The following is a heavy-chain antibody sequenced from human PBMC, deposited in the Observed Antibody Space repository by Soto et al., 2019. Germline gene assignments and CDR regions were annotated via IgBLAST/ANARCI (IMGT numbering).Heavy chain of an antibody. D-gene: IGHD2-21*02. J-gene: IGHJ4*02. V-gene: IGHV3-30-3*01. Sequence: QVQLVESGGGVVQPGRSLRLSCAASGFTFSSYAMHWVRQAPGKGLEWVAVISYDGSNKYYADSVKGRFTISRDNSKNTLYLQMNSLRAEDTDVYYCARDLRPFLPVGTATLDYWGQGTLVTVSS. CDR3: ARDLRPFLPVGTATLDY. CDR1: GFTFSSYA. CDR2: ISYDGSNK.